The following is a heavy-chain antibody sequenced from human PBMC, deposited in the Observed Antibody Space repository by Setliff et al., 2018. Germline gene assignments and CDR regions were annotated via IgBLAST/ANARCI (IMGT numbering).Heavy chain of an antibody. Sequence: ASVKVSCKSSGYTFTSYGLSWVRQAPGQGLEWVGGISVDNGKTKYAQKLQGRVSMTTGTSKRTAYMEVTSLRSDDTAVYYCSTEKFPRDWGDYWGQGTLVTVSS. V-gene: IGHV1-18*01. J-gene: IGHJ4*02. CDR1: GYTFTSYG. D-gene: IGHD2-21*01. CDR2: ISVDNGKT. CDR3: STEKFPRDWGDY.